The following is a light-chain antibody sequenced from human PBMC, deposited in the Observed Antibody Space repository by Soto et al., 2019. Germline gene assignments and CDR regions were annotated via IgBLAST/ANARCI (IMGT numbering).Light chain of an antibody. CDR3: QHYNYCSRA. V-gene: IGKV1-5*03. Sequence: QLTLYNSKLSAXIGDXGASXXRASDNIGPWVAWYQQKPGNAPKLLIYKASTLVTGAPSRFAGSGSGTGFTLTINSLQPDDFATYYCQHYNYCSRAFSQRTKVEIK. CDR2: KAS. CDR1: DNIGPW. J-gene: IGKJ1*01.